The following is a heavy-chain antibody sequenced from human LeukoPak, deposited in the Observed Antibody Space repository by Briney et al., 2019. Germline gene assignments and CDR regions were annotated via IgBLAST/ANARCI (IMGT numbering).Heavy chain of an antibody. CDR3: ARRASSCWWKPRTAGWFDP. V-gene: IGHV1-8*01. D-gene: IGHD6-19*01. CDR2: MNPNSGNT. Sequence: ASVKVSCKASGDTFTSYDINWVRQATGQGLEWMGWMNPNSGNTGYAQKFQGRVTMTRNTSISTAYMELSSLRSEDTAVYYCARRASSCWWKPRTAGWFDPWGQGTLVTVSS. CDR1: GDTFTSYD. J-gene: IGHJ5*02.